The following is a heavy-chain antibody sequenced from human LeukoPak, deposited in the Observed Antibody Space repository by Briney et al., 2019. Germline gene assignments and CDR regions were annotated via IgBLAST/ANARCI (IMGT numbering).Heavy chain of an antibody. CDR3: ARVLFDY. V-gene: IGHV3-30-3*01. Sequence: GGSLTLTCAASGFTFSSYAMHWVRQAPGKGLEWVAVISYDGSNKYYADSVKGRFTISRDNSKNTLYLQMNSLRAEDTAVYYCARVLFDYWGQGTLVTVSS. CDR2: ISYDGSNK. CDR1: GFTFSSYA. D-gene: IGHD2-8*02. J-gene: IGHJ4*02.